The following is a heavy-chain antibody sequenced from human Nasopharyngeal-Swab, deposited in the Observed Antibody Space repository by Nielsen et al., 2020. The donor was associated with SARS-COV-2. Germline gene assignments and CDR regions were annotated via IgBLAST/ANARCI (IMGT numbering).Heavy chain of an antibody. CDR2: IYYSGST. Sequence: SETLSLTCTVSGGSISSYYWSWIRQPPGKGLEWIGYIYYSGSTKYNPSLKSRVTISVDTSKNQLSLKLSSVTAADTAVYYCARGNGPLKLELRPGPFRHGYAYYFDYWGQGTLVTVSS. CDR1: GGSISSYY. CDR3: ARGNGPLKLELRPGPFRHGYAYYFDY. D-gene: IGHD1-7*01. J-gene: IGHJ4*02. V-gene: IGHV4-59*08.